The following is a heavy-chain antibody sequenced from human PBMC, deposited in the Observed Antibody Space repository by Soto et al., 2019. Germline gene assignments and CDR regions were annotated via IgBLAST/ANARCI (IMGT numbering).Heavy chain of an antibody. Sequence: EVQLLESGGGLVQPGGSLRLSCAASGFTFSSYAMTWVRQAPGKGLEWVSVISSGGGSTYYADSVKGRFTISRDNSKNTMYLQMNSVRAEDTAVYYCAKDVKTSVVRAYDYWGRGTLVTVSS. CDR2: ISSGGGST. D-gene: IGHD4-17*01. J-gene: IGHJ4*02. V-gene: IGHV3-23*01. CDR1: GFTFSSYA. CDR3: AKDVKTSVVRAYDY.